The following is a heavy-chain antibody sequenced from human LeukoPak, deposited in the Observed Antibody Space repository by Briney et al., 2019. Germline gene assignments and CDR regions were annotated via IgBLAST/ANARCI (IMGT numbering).Heavy chain of an antibody. Sequence: GGSLRPSCAASGFTFSSYSMNWVRQAPGKGLEWVSSISSSSSYIYYADSVKGRFTISRDNAKNSLYLQMNSLRAEDAAVYYCARDLFWENPGPKRDYYYGMDVWGQGTTVTVSS. V-gene: IGHV3-21*01. J-gene: IGHJ6*02. CDR2: ISSSSSYI. CDR1: GFTFSSYS. CDR3: ARDLFWENPGPKRDYYYGMDV. D-gene: IGHD3-10*01.